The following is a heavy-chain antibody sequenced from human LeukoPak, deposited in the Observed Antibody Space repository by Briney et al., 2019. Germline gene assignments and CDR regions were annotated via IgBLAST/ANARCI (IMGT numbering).Heavy chain of an antibody. V-gene: IGHV3-7*03. CDR2: IKKDGSEK. CDR1: GFTFSSYW. D-gene: IGHD6-13*01. Sequence: GGSLRLSCAASGFTFSSYWMSWVRQAPGKGLEWVANIKKDGSEKYYVDSVKGRFTISRDNAKNSLYLLMNSLRAEDTAVYYCARDISAAEAHFDSWGQGTLVTVSS. J-gene: IGHJ4*02. CDR3: ARDISAAEAHFDS.